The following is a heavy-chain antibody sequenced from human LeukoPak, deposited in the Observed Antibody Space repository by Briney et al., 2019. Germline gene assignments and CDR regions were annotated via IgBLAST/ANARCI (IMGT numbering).Heavy chain of an antibody. D-gene: IGHD1-26*01. V-gene: IGHV4-31*03. J-gene: IGHJ4*02. Sequence: SETLSLTCTVSGGSISSGGYYWSWIRQHPGKGLEWIGYIYYSGSTYYNPSLKSRVTISVDTSKNQFSLKLSSVTAADTAVYYCARVGSEGAITGYFDYWGQGTLVTVSS. CDR3: ARVGSEGAITGYFDY. CDR2: IYYSGST. CDR1: GGSISSGGYY.